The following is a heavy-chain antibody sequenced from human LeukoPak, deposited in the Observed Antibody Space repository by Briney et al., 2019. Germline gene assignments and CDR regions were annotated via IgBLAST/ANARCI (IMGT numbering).Heavy chain of an antibody. V-gene: IGHV4-34*01. J-gene: IGHJ4*02. D-gene: IGHD6-13*01. CDR1: GGSFSGYY. CDR2: INHSGST. Sequence: SETLSLTCAVYGGSFSGYYWSWIRQPPGKGLEWIGEINHSGSTNYNPSLKSRVTISVDTSKNQFSLKLSSVTAADTAVYYCARARSSSWYELGWIYYWGQGTLVTVSS. CDR3: ARARSSSWYELGWIYY.